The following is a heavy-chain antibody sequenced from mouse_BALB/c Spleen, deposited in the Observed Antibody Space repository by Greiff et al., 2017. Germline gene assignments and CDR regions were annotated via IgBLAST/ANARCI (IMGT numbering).Heavy chain of an antibody. CDR2: ISSGGSYT. V-gene: IGHV5-9-3*01. CDR3: ARHVQDYDEGYYAMDY. Sequence: DVMLVESGGGLVKPGGSLKLSCAASGFTFSSYAMSWVRQTPEKRLEWVATISSGGSYTYYPASVKGRFTISRDNAKNTLYLQMSSLRSEDTAMYYCARHVQDYDEGYYAMDYWGQGTSVTVSS. CDR1: GFTFSSYA. J-gene: IGHJ4*01. D-gene: IGHD2-4*01.